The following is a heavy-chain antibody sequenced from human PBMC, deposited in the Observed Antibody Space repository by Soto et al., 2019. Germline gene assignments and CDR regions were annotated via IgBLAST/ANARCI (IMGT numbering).Heavy chain of an antibody. J-gene: IGHJ6*02. CDR1: GGTFSSYP. D-gene: IGHD4-17*01. V-gene: IGHV1-69*01. Sequence: QVQLVQSGAEVKKPGSSVKVSCKASGGTFSSYPINWVRLAPGQGLEWMGGVIPIFGTTNYAQKFQGRVTITADESTTTAYMEMSSLRSDDTAVYYCARDSSTSPYYYGMDVWGQGTTVTVSS. CDR2: VIPIFGTT. CDR3: ARDSSTSPYYYGMDV.